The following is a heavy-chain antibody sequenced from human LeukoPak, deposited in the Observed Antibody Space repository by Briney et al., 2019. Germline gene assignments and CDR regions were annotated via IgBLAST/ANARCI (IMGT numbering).Heavy chain of an antibody. Sequence: GGSLRLSCAASGFTFSSYGVHWVRQAPGKGLEWVAVIWYDGSNKYYADSVKGRFTISRDNSKNTLYLQMNSLRAEDTAVYYCAKPGGYCTNGVCYTGYFDYWGQGTLVTVSS. CDR3: AKPGGYCTNGVCYTGYFDY. CDR2: IWYDGSNK. CDR1: GFTFSSYG. J-gene: IGHJ4*02. V-gene: IGHV3-33*06. D-gene: IGHD2-8*01.